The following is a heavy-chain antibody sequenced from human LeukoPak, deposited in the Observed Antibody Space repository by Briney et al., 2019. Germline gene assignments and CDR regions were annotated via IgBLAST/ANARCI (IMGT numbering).Heavy chain of an antibody. V-gene: IGHV3-23*01. CDR2: ITGDGNIA. D-gene: IGHD1-26*01. J-gene: IGHJ4*02. Sequence: GGSLRLFCAASGFTFSLSVMNWARQAPGKGLEWIAGITGDGNIAYYADSARGRFRIFRDNFENTLYLEIDSLRVDDTALYYCTKDRVGTTRGGDFWGRGTLVTVSS. CDR3: TKDRVGTTRGGDF. CDR1: GFTFSLSV.